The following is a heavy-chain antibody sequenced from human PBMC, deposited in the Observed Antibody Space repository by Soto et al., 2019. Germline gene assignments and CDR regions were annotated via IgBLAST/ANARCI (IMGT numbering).Heavy chain of an antibody. V-gene: IGHV1-69*13. J-gene: IGHJ4*02. CDR3: ATDSNYDVSNSF. Sequence: SSVKVSCKASGGTLNNYAINWVRQAPGQGLEWMGGILPVSAPPDYAQKFQGRVSITADHSTSTVYMELSRLKSDDTAVYFCATDSNYDVSNSFWGQGTLVTVSS. CDR1: GGTLNNYA. D-gene: IGHD3-3*01. CDR2: ILPVSAPP.